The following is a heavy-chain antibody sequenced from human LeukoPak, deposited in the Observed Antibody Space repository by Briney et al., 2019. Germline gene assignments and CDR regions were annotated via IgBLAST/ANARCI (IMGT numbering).Heavy chain of an antibody. V-gene: IGHV1-69*05. CDR3: ARGSSGHYEGHDF. D-gene: IGHD3-22*01. CDR1: GGTFSSYA. CDR2: IIPVFGTA. Sequence: ASVKVSCKASGGTFSSYAISWVRQAPGQGLEWMGGIIPVFGTANYARRFQGRVTLTRDASTSTAYMELNSLRSEDTAVYYCARGSSGHYEGHDFWGQGTLVTVSS. J-gene: IGHJ4*02.